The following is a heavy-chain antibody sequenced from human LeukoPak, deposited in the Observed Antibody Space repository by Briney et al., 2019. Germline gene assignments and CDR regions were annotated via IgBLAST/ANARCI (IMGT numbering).Heavy chain of an antibody. CDR3: AADYYDFWSGPVAFDI. CDR2: IVVGSGNT. CDR1: GFTFSSSA. D-gene: IGHD3-3*01. Sequence: ASVKVSCKASGFTFSSSAVQWVRPARGQRLEWIGWIVVGSGNTDYAQKFQERVTITRDMSTSTAYMELTSLRSEDTAVYYCAADYYDFWSGPVAFDIWGQGTMVTVSS. V-gene: IGHV1-58*01. J-gene: IGHJ3*02.